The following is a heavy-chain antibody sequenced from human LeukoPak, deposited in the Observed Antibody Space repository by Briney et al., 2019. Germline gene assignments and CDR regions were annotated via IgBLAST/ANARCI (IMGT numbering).Heavy chain of an antibody. J-gene: IGHJ4*02. Sequence: SETLSLTCSVSGYSISSAYYWGWIRQPPGKGLEWIGSIYYSGSTYYNPSLKSRVTISVDTSKNQFSLRLSSVTAADTAVYYCASMRYNWNYLVDYWGQGTLVTVSS. V-gene: IGHV4-38-2*01. D-gene: IGHD1-7*01. CDR1: GYSISSAYY. CDR2: IYYSGST. CDR3: ASMRYNWNYLVDY.